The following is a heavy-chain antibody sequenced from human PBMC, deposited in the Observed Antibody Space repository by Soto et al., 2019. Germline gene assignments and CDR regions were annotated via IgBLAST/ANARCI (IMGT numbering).Heavy chain of an antibody. V-gene: IGHV3-30-3*01. Sequence: QVQLVESGGGVVQPGRSLRLSCAASGFTFSSYAMHWVRQAPGKGLEWVAVISYDGINKYYADSVKGRFTISRDNCKNNLYLQMNRLRDEDTAVYYCARGKHQLSSGPKRSFDYWGQGTLVTVSS. CDR3: ARGKHQLSSGPKRSFDY. CDR2: ISYDGINK. CDR1: GFTFSSYA. J-gene: IGHJ4*02. D-gene: IGHD3-22*01.